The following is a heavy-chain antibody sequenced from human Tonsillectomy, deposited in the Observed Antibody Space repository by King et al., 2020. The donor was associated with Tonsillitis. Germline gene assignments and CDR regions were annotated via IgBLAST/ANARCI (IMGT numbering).Heavy chain of an antibody. Sequence: MQLQESGPGLVKPSETLSLTCTVSGGSISSYYWSWIRQPAGKGLEWIGRVYTTGSTNYNPSLKSRVSMSVDTSKNQFSLKLSSVTAADTAVYYCARDLYYYDSSGYHNYFDPWGQGTLVTVSS. CDR3: ARDLYYYDSSGYHNYFDP. CDR1: GGSISSYY. J-gene: IGHJ5*02. V-gene: IGHV4-4*07. CDR2: VYTTGST. D-gene: IGHD3-22*01.